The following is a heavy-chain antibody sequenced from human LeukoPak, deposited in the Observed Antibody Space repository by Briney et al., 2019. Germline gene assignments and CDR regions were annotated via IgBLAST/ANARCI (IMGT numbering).Heavy chain of an antibody. V-gene: IGHV1-69*01. CDR2: IIPIFGTA. CDR1: GGTFSSYA. D-gene: IGHD6-13*01. CDR3: ASRYSSSWYDFDH. J-gene: IGHJ4*02. Sequence: SVTVSFKASGGTFSSYAISWVRQAPGQGLEWMGGIIPIFGTANYAQKFQGRVTITADESTSTAYMELSSLRSEDTAVYYCASRYSSSWYDFDHWGQGTLVTVSS.